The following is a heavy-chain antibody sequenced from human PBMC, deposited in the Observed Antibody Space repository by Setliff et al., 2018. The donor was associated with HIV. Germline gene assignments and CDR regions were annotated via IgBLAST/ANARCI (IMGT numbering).Heavy chain of an antibody. J-gene: IGHJ6*03. CDR1: GGSIRSFF. Sequence: PSETLSLTCTVSGGSIRSFFWSWIRQPPGKGLAWVSGISGSGVSTYYADSVKGRFTISRDNSKNTLYLQMSTLRAEDTAVYYCAKTTPSSIRSPYYYYMDVWGTGTTVTVSS. V-gene: IGHV3-23*01. CDR3: AKTTPSSIRSPYYYYMDV. D-gene: IGHD6-13*01. CDR2: ISGSGVST.